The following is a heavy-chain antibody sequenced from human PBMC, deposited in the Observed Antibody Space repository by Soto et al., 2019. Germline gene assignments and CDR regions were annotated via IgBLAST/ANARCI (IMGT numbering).Heavy chain of an antibody. D-gene: IGHD2-8*01. Sequence: SGPLSLSSTASGGSMRTGGVYWNWIRQHPGKGLEWIGYFYYSGSTYYNPSLKSRVTISVNTSKNQFSLKLSSVTAADTAVYYCATRVFPWGQGTLVTLS. V-gene: IGHV4-31*03. CDR1: GGSMRTGGVY. CDR3: ATRVFP. CDR2: FYYSGST. J-gene: IGHJ5*02.